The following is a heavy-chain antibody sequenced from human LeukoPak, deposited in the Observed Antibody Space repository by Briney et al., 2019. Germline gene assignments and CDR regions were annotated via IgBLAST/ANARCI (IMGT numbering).Heavy chain of an antibody. CDR2: MNPNSGNT. Sequence: ASVKVSCKACGYTFTSYDINWVRQATGQGLESMGWMNPNSGNTGYAQKFQGRVTMTRNTSISTAYMELSSLRSEDTAVYYCARFQTPYSYAFIYYYYYYMDVWGKGTTVTVFS. D-gene: IGHD5-18*01. CDR1: GYTFTSYD. CDR3: ARFQTPYSYAFIYYYYYYMDV. V-gene: IGHV1-8*01. J-gene: IGHJ6*03.